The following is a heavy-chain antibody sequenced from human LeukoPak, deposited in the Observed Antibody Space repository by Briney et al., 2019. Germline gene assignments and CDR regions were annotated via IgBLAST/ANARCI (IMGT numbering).Heavy chain of an antibody. CDR2: INHSGST. V-gene: IGHV4-34*01. CDR1: GGSFSGYY. Sequence: SETLSLTCAVYGGSFSGYYWSWIRQPPGKGLEWIGEINHSGSTNYNPSLKSRVTISVGTSKNQFSLKLSSVTAADTAVYYCARGRTILGYWGQGTLVTVSS. J-gene: IGHJ4*02. CDR3: ARGRTILGY.